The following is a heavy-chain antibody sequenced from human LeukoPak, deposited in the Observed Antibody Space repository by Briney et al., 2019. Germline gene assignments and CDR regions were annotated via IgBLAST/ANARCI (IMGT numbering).Heavy chain of an antibody. J-gene: IGHJ4*02. CDR1: GFIFSSDS. CDR3: ARDTATIDY. V-gene: IGHV3-21*01. CDR2: ISSTGAYI. Sequence: GGSLRLSCATSGFIFSSDSMIWVRQAPGKGLEWVSSISSTGAYIYYADSLKGRFTISRDNAKNSLYLQMNSLRAEDTAVYYCARDTATIDYWGQGTLVTVSS. D-gene: IGHD1-26*01.